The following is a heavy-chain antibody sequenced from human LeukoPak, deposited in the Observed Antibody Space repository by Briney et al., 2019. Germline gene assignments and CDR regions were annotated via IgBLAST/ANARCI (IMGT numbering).Heavy chain of an antibody. Sequence: GGSLKLSCAASGFTFSSYGMHWVRQASGKGLEWVAVISYDGSNKYYADSVKGRFIISRDNSKNTLYLQMNSLRPEDTAVYYCAKDVVRGVIITVNWFDPWGQGTLVTVSS. D-gene: IGHD3-10*01. J-gene: IGHJ5*02. CDR1: GFTFSSYG. CDR2: ISYDGSNK. CDR3: AKDVVRGVIITVNWFDP. V-gene: IGHV3-30*18.